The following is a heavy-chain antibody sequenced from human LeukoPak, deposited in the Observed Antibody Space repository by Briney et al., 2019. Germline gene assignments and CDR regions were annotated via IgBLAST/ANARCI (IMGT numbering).Heavy chain of an antibody. Sequence: SETLSLTCTVSGGSVSSYYWSWVRQPPGKGLEWIGYLHYSGSTDYNPSLKSRVTTSVDTSNNQFSLRLNSVTAADTAVYFCARHDDYSRAFDIWGQGTTVTVSS. D-gene: IGHD4-11*01. J-gene: IGHJ3*02. CDR3: ARHDDYSRAFDI. V-gene: IGHV4-59*08. CDR1: GGSVSSYY. CDR2: LHYSGST.